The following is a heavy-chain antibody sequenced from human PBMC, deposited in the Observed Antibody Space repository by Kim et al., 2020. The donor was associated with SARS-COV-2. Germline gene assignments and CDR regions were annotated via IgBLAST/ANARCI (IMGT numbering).Heavy chain of an antibody. CDR3: AKSPGAWGDFDF. D-gene: IGHD3-10*01. V-gene: IGHV1-2*06. CDR1: GYTFIDSY. Sequence: ASVKVSCKASGYTFIDSYIHWVRQAPEQGFAWMGRIHPNSGGANYAQKFQGRVTMTRDTSIDTAYMELSGLRSDDTAVYYCAKSPGAWGDFDFWGQGTLVTVSS. J-gene: IGHJ4*02. CDR2: IHPNSGGA.